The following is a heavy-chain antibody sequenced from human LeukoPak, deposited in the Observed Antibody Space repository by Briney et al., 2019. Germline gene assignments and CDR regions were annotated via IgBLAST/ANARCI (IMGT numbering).Heavy chain of an antibody. CDR3: ARDIDTSGHYFFDY. CDR1: GFSFNIYG. V-gene: IGHV3-33*01. Sequence: TGGSLRFSCAASGFSFNIYGMHWVRQTPGRGLEWLAVIWFDGNRKYYADSVKGRFTISRDTSTNTLYLHMNSLRAEDTALYYCARDIDTSGHYFFDYWSQGTLVTVSS. D-gene: IGHD3-22*01. CDR2: IWFDGNRK. J-gene: IGHJ4*02.